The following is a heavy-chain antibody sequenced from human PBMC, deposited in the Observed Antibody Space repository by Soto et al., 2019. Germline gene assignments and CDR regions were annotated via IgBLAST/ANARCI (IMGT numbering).Heavy chain of an antibody. CDR1: GGTFSSFINYP. D-gene: IGHD3-3*01. Sequence: QVQLVQSGAEVKKPGSSVKVSCKSSGGTFSSFINYPINWVRQAPGQGLEWMGGIVPNVGTVNYAQKFRGKVTITADKSTGTAYMELSSLRSEDTALYCCARRDTSGFLRYFDNWGQGTQVTVSS. V-gene: IGHV1-69*06. CDR3: ARRDTSGFLRYFDN. CDR2: IVPNVGTV. J-gene: IGHJ4*02.